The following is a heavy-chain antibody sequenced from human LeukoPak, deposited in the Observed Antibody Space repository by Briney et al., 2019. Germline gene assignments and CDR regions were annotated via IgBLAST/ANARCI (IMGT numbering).Heavy chain of an antibody. D-gene: IGHD6-13*01. CDR2: LYSDGNT. J-gene: IGHJ4*02. Sequence: GGSLRLSCAASGFTVITNDLTWVGQAPGKGLEWVSVLYSDGNTKYADSVQGRFTISRANSKNTLYLEMNSLSPDDTAVYYCARGVEPLAASTLAYWGQGTLVTVSS. CDR3: ARGVEPLAASTLAY. CDR1: GFTVITND. V-gene: IGHV3-53*01.